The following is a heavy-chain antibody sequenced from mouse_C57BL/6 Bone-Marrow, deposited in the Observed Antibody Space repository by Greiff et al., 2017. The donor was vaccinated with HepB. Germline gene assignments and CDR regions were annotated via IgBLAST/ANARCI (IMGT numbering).Heavy chain of an antibody. CDR3: ARHEEAKWTFDY. CDR2: FYPGSGSI. D-gene: IGHD1-2*01. Sequence: VKLMESGAELVKPGASVKLSCKASGYTFTEYTIHWVKQRSGQGLEWIGWFYPGSGSIKYNEKFKDKATLTADKSSSTVYMELSRLTSEDSAVYFCARHEEAKWTFDYWGQGTTLTVSS. CDR1: GYTFTEYT. V-gene: IGHV1-62-2*01. J-gene: IGHJ2*01.